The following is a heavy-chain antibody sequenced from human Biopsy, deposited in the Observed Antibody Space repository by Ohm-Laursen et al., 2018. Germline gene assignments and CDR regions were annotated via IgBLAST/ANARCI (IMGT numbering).Heavy chain of an antibody. Sequence: SLRLSCTASGFTFSNYYMHWVRQAPGKGLLWVSRIKRDGTTTDYAESVKGRFTISRDNAKNTLYLQMNSLRAEDTAVYYCAKAGRGYIDYWGQGTLVIVSS. CDR1: GFTFSNYY. CDR3: AKAGRGYIDY. V-gene: IGHV3-74*01. D-gene: IGHD5-18*01. J-gene: IGHJ4*02. CDR2: IKRDGTTT.